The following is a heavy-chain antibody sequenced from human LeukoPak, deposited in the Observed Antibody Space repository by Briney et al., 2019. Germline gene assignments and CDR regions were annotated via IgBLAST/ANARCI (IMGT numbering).Heavy chain of an antibody. CDR3: ARESGYTSGWYVGYFDY. V-gene: IGHV3-74*01. J-gene: IGHJ4*02. CDR1: GFTFSSYW. Sequence: GGSLSLSCAASGFTFSSYWTHWVRQAPGKGLVWVSRINSDGSSTGYADSVKGRFTISRDNAKNTLYLQMNSLRVEDTAVYYCARESGYTSGWYVGYFDYWGQGTQVTVSS. CDR2: INSDGSST. D-gene: IGHD6-19*01.